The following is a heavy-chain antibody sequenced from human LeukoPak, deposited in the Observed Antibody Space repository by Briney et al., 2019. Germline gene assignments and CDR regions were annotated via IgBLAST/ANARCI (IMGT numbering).Heavy chain of an antibody. Sequence: SXKVSCKASGGTFISYAISWVRQAPGQGREWMGRIIPIFGTANYAQKFQGRVTITTDESTSTAYMELSSLRSEDTAVYYCARLGYYDSSGYYRVGAFDIWGQGTMVTVSS. CDR1: GGTFISYA. V-gene: IGHV1-69*05. J-gene: IGHJ3*02. CDR3: ARLGYYDSSGYYRVGAFDI. CDR2: IIPIFGTA. D-gene: IGHD3-22*01.